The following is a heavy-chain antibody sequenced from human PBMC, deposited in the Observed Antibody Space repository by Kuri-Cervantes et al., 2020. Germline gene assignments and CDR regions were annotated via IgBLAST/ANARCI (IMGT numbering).Heavy chain of an antibody. J-gene: IGHJ6*02. D-gene: IGHD1-26*01. Sequence: SETLSLTCTVSGGSISSGSYYWSWIRQPPGKGLEWIGYIYYSGSTNYNPSLTSRVTISVDTSKNQYSLKLSSVTAADTAVYYWARRRYSGSSSWGGYYYYGMDVWVQGTTVTVSS. CDR3: ARRRYSGSSSWGGYYYYGMDV. CDR2: IYYSGST. CDR1: GGSISSGSYY. V-gene: IGHV4-61*01.